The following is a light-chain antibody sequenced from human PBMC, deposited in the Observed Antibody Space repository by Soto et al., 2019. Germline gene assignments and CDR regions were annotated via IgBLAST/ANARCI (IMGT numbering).Light chain of an antibody. Sequence: EIVMTQSPAILSVSPWEVATLSCRASQNVRTNVGWYQQKAGQAPRLLIYGASTRATGIPDRFSGSGSGTQFTLTISRLQSEDSAVYFCQQNNRWPRTFGQGTKVDI. V-gene: IGKV3-15*01. J-gene: IGKJ1*01. CDR1: QNVRTN. CDR3: QQNNRWPRT. CDR2: GAS.